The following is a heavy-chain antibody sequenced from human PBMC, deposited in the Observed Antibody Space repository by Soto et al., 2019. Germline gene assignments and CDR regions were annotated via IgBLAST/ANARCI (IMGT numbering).Heavy chain of an antibody. V-gene: IGHV2-5*01. CDR2: IYWNDDK. Sequence: QITLKESGPTLVKPTQTLTLTCTFSGFSLSTSGVGVGWIRQPPGKALEWLALIYWNDDKRYSPSLKSRLTITKDTSKNQVVLTMTNMDPVDTATYYCAHRLKPQMLAAAAQGYFDYWGQGTLVTVSS. CDR1: GFSLSTSGVG. D-gene: IGHD6-13*01. J-gene: IGHJ4*02. CDR3: AHRLKPQMLAAAAQGYFDY.